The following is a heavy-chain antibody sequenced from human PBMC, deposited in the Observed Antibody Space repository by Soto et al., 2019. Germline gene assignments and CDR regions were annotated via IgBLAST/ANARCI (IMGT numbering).Heavy chain of an antibody. CDR1: GGSISSSSYY. D-gene: IGHD3-3*01. J-gene: IGHJ4*02. CDR2: IYYSGSA. V-gene: IGHV4-39*01. CDR3: ARQGSYDFWSGYKGFGY. Sequence: SETLSLTCTVSGGSISSSSYYWGWIRQPPGKGLEWIGSIYYSGSAYYNPSLKSRVTISVDTSKNQFSLKLSSVTAADTAVYYCARQGSYDFWSGYKGFGYWGQGTLVTVSS.